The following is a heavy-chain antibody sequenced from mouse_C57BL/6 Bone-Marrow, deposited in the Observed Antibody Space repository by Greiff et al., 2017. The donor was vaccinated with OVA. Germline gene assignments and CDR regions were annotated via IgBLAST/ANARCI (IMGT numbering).Heavy chain of an antibody. V-gene: IGHV14-2*01. Sequence: VQLKESGAELVKPGASVKLSCTASGFNIKDYYMHWVKQRTEQGLEWIGRIDPEDGETKYAPKFQGKATITADTSSNTAYLQLSSLTSEDTAVYYCAISDSSNDYFDYWGQGTTLTVSS. CDR2: IDPEDGET. D-gene: IGHD3-2*02. J-gene: IGHJ2*01. CDR1: GFNIKDYY. CDR3: AISDSSNDYFDY.